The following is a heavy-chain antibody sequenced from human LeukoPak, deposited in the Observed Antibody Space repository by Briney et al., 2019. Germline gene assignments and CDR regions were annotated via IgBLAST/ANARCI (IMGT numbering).Heavy chain of an antibody. CDR1: GDSMTSMRRYS. J-gene: IGHJ3*02. Sequence: SETLSLTCTVSGDSMTSMRRYSWTCIRQAPGKGLVWIGSISYGGITNYNPSLKSRVAISMDTSQNQFSLKLMSVTAADTAVCSCARDWGIRTTEYNAFDMWGRGTMVTVSS. CDR3: ARDWGIRTTEYNAFDM. V-gene: IGHV4-59*12. D-gene: IGHD2/OR15-2a*01. CDR2: ISYGGIT.